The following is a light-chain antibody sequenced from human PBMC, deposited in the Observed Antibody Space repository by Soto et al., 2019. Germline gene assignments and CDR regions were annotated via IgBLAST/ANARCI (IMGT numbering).Light chain of an antibody. CDR2: LNSDGSH. V-gene: IGLV4-69*01. Sequence: QPVLTQLPSASASLGASVKLTCTLSSGHSSYAIAWHQQQPEKGPRYLMKLNSDGSHTKGDGIPDRFSGSSSGAERYLTISSLQSEEEADYYCQTWGTGAVVFGGGTKLTVL. CDR1: SGHSSYA. CDR3: QTWGTGAVV. J-gene: IGLJ2*01.